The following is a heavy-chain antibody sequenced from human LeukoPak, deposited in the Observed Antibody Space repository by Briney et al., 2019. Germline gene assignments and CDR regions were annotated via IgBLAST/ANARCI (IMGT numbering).Heavy chain of an antibody. D-gene: IGHD3-22*01. Sequence: GGSLRLSCEASGFVFGHSWMSWVRQAPGRGLGWVANINRDGSEINYLDSLTGRLTISRDNAKDSLYLQMNGLRAEDTAVYFCVRDRGYSTFDYWGQGTLVTVSS. CDR3: VRDRGYSTFDY. J-gene: IGHJ4*02. CDR1: GFVFGHSW. V-gene: IGHV3-7*03. CDR2: INRDGSEI.